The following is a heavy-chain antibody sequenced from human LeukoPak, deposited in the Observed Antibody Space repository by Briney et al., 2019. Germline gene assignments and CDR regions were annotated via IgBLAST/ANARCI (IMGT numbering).Heavy chain of an antibody. CDR3: ARGVIGLGEFLDY. J-gene: IGHJ4*02. V-gene: IGHV3-11*06. D-gene: IGHD3-10*01. CDR1: GFTFSDYY. CDR2: ISSSSSYT. Sequence: GGSLRLSCAASGFTFSDYYMSWIRQAPGKGLEWVSYISSSSSYTNYADSVKGRFTISRDNAKNSLYLQMNSLRAEDTAVYYCARGVIGLGEFLDYWGQGTLVTVSS.